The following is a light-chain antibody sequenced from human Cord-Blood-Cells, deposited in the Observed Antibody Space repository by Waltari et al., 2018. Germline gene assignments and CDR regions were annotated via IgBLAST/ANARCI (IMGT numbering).Light chain of an antibody. Sequence: DIMMTQSPDSLAGSLGERATINCKSSQSVLYSSNNKNYLAWYQQKPGQPPKLLIYWASTRESGVPDRFSGSGSGTDFTLTISSLQAEDVAVYYGQQYYSTPITFGHGTRLEIK. CDR1: QSVLYSSNNKNY. CDR3: QQYYSTPIT. CDR2: WAS. J-gene: IGKJ5*01. V-gene: IGKV4-1*01.